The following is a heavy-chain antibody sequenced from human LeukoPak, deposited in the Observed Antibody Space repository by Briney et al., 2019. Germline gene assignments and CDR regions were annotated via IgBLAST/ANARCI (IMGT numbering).Heavy chain of an antibody. V-gene: IGHV1-18*01. Sequence: ASVKVSCKASGYTFTSYGISWVRQAPGQGLEWMGWISAYNGNTNYAQKLQGRVTMTTDTSTSTAYMELRSLRSDDTAVYYCARDVSYHHYYYGMDVWGQGTTVTVSS. D-gene: IGHD3-10*01. CDR3: ARDVSYHHYYYGMDV. J-gene: IGHJ6*02. CDR2: ISAYNGNT. CDR1: GYTFTSYG.